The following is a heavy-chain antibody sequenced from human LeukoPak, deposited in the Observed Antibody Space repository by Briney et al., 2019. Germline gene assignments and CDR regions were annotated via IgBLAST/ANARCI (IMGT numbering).Heavy chain of an antibody. CDR3: AKLGSSGWPYGDAFDI. Sequence: GGSLRLSCAASGFTFSSYAMSWVRQAPGKGLEWVSAISGSGGSTYYADSVKGRFTISRDNSKNTLYLQMNSLRAEDAAVYYCAKLGSSGWPYGDAFDIWGQGTMVTVSS. CDR1: GFTFSSYA. CDR2: ISGSGGST. D-gene: IGHD6-19*01. V-gene: IGHV3-23*01. J-gene: IGHJ3*02.